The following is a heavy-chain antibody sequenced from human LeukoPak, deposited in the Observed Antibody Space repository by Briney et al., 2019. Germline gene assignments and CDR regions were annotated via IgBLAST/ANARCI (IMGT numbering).Heavy chain of an antibody. CDR1: GASISSFH. Sequence: SETLSLTCTVSGASISSFHWTWIRQPAGKGLEWIGLIYGSGSTIYNPSLKSRVAMSVDMTKNQLSLKLSSVTAADTAMYYCARKGGDYWGQGTLVTVSS. CDR2: IYGSGST. J-gene: IGHJ4*02. V-gene: IGHV4-4*07. CDR3: ARKGGDY.